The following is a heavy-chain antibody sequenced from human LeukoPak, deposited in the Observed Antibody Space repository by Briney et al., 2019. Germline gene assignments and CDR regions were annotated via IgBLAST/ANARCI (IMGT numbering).Heavy chain of an antibody. D-gene: IGHD5-18*01. CDR2: INHSGST. CDR3: ARLQSVYNYGYQTNFDY. CDR1: GGSFSGYY. J-gene: IGHJ4*02. V-gene: IGHV4-34*01. Sequence: SETLSLTCGVYGGSFSGYYWSWIRQSPGKGLEWIGEINHSGSTNYSPSLKSRVTISVDTSKNQFSLKLSSVTAADTAVYYCARLQSVYNYGYQTNFDYWGQGTLVTVSS.